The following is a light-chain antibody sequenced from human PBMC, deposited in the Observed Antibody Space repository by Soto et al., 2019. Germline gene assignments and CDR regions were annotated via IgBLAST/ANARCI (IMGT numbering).Light chain of an antibody. CDR3: QQYVSSPT. CDR1: QCVSSSY. Sequence: EIVLTQSPATLSLSPGERATLSCGASQCVSSSYLAWYQQKPGLAPRLLIYDASYRATGIPDRFSGSGSGTDFTLTISRLEPEDFAVYYCQQYVSSPTFGQGTRLEIK. CDR2: DAS. J-gene: IGKJ5*01. V-gene: IGKV3D-20*01.